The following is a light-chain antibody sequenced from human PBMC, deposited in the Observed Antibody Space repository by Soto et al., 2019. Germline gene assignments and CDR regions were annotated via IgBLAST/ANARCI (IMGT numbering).Light chain of an antibody. CDR1: QSVRSNY. Sequence: EIVLKQSPDTLSLSPGETATLSCRASQSVRSNYLAWYQQKPGQAPRFLIYDASSRATGIPDRFSGSGSETDFTLTISRLEPEDFAVYYCQQYGSTPLTFGGGTKVDIK. V-gene: IGKV3-20*01. CDR3: QQYGSTPLT. J-gene: IGKJ4*01. CDR2: DAS.